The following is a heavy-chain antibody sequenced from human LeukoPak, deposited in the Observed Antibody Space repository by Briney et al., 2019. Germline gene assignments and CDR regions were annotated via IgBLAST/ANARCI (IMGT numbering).Heavy chain of an antibody. Sequence: GGSLRLSCAASGLTFSSYSMNWVRQAPGKGLEWVSSISSSSSYIYYADSVKGRFTISRDNAKNSLYLQMNSLRAEDTAVYYCARGRAGNYVYDYWGQGTLVTVSS. V-gene: IGHV3-21*01. D-gene: IGHD1-7*01. CDR3: ARGRAGNYVYDY. CDR1: GLTFSSYS. CDR2: ISSSSSYI. J-gene: IGHJ4*02.